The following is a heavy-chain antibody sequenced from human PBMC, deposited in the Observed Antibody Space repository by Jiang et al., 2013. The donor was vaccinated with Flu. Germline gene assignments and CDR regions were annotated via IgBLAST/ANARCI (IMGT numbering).Heavy chain of an antibody. CDR2: IRGSGGST. Sequence: EVQLLESGGGLIQPGGSLRLSCAASGFTFSNYVMNWVRQAPGKGLEWVSAIRGSGGSTFYADSVKGRFTISRDNSNNTLYLQMNSLRAEDTAVYYCAKAGRDHTDWYYYYGMDAWGQGTTVTVSS. V-gene: IGHV3-23*01. J-gene: IGHJ6*02. CDR3: AKAGRDHTDWYYYYGMDA. CDR1: GFTFSNYV. D-gene: IGHD6-19*01.